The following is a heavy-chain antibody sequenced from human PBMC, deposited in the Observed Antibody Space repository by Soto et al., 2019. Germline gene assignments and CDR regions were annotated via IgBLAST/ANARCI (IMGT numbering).Heavy chain of an antibody. D-gene: IGHD3-9*01. V-gene: IGHV1-3*01. J-gene: IGHJ6*02. CDR1: GYTFTSYA. CDR2: INAGNGNT. Sequence: ASVKVSCKASGYTFTSYAMHWVRLAPGQRLEWMGWINAGNGNTKYSQKFQGRVTITRDTSASTAYMELSSLRSEDTAVYYCARESEAGTSGFFDWFTYGMDVWGQGTTVTVSS. CDR3: ARESEAGTSGFFDWFTYGMDV.